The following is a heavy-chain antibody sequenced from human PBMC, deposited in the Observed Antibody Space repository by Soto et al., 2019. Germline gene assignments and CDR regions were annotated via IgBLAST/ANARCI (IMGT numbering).Heavy chain of an antibody. CDR1: GFTFSSYA. D-gene: IGHD2-2*01. CDR2: ISGSGGST. J-gene: IGHJ4*02. CDR3: AKDRYGGQIVVVPAALDY. Sequence: PGGSLRLSCAASGFTFSSYAMSWVRQAPGKGLEWVSAISGSGGSTYYADSVKGRFTISRDNSKNTLYLQMNSLRAEDTAVYYCAKDRYGGQIVVVPAALDYWGQGTLVTVSS. V-gene: IGHV3-23*01.